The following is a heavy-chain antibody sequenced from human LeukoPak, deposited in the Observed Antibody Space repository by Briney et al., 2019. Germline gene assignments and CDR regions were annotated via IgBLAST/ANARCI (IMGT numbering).Heavy chain of an antibody. CDR1: GFTVSSNY. CDR2: ISSSGIAT. Sequence: SGGSLRLSCAASGFTVSSNYMNWVRQAPGKGLEWVSSISSSGIATYYADSVRGRFTISRDNSKNTVYLQMNSLRAEDTALYYCASRYSSGWALYYFDSWGQGTLVTVSS. J-gene: IGHJ4*02. D-gene: IGHD6-19*01. V-gene: IGHV3-23*01. CDR3: ASRYSSGWALYYFDS.